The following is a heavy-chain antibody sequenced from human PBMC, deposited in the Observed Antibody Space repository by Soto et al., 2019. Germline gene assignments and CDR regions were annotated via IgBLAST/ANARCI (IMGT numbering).Heavy chain of an antibody. J-gene: IGHJ4*02. D-gene: IGHD3-9*01. Sequence: QITLKESGPTLVRPTQTLTLTCAFSGFSLSTSGVGVGWIRQPPGKALEWLAVIYWDDSKHYSPSLRSRLTIHQDTSKNQVVLTMTNMDPMDTGTYYCAHKGPEDWPLDYWGQGTLVTVSS. V-gene: IGHV2-5*02. CDR3: AHKGPEDWPLDY. CDR1: GFSLSTSGVG. CDR2: IYWDDSK.